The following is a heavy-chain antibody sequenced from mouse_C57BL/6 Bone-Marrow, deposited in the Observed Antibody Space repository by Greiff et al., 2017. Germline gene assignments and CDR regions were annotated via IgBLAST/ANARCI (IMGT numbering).Heavy chain of an antibody. Sequence: EVQLQQSGPELVKPGASVKISCKASGYTFTDYYMNWVKQSHGKSLEWFGDINPNNGGTSYNQKFKGKATLTVDKSSSTAYMELRSLTSEDSAVYYCARFDGYFLWFAYWGQGTLVTVSA. CDR2: INPNNGGT. J-gene: IGHJ3*01. CDR3: ARFDGYFLWFAY. D-gene: IGHD2-3*01. V-gene: IGHV1-26*01. CDR1: GYTFTDYY.